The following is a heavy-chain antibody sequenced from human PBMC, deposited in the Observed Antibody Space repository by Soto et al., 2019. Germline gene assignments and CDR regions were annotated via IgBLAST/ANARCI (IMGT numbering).Heavy chain of an antibody. Sequence: GGSLRLSCAASGFTFSSYSMNWVRQAPGKGLEWVSSISSSSSYIYYADSVKGRFTISRDNAKNSLYLQMNSLRAEDTAVYYCARVGRSYYYYGMDVWGQGTTVTVSS. J-gene: IGHJ6*02. CDR1: GFTFSSYS. CDR3: ARVGRSYYYYGMDV. V-gene: IGHV3-21*01. CDR2: ISSSSSYI.